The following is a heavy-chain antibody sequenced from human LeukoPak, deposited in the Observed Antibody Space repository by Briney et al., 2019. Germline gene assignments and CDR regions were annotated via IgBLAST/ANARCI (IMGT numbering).Heavy chain of an antibody. CDR2: IIPILGIA. Sequence: GASVKVSCKASGYTFTSYAISWVRQAPGQGLEWMGRIIPILGIANYAQKFQGRVTITADKSTSTAYMELSSLRSEDTAVYYCASYVDTAMVSWYFDYWGQGTLVTVSS. V-gene: IGHV1-69*04. CDR1: GYTFTSYA. D-gene: IGHD5-18*01. CDR3: ASYVDTAMVSWYFDY. J-gene: IGHJ4*02.